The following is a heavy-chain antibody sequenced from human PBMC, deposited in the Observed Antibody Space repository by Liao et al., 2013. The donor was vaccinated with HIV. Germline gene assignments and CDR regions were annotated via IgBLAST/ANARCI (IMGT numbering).Heavy chain of an antibody. CDR2: INHSGST. D-gene: IGHD4-23*01. J-gene: IGHJ4*02. Sequence: QVQLQQWGAGLLKPSETLSLTCAVYGGSFSGYYWSWIRQPPGKGLEWIGEINHSGSTNYNPSLKSRVTISVDTSKNQFSLKLSSVTAADTAVYYCARGLTWRGGNSLGRHGGRRFDYWGQGTLVTVSS. CDR3: ARGLTWRGGNSLGRHGGRRFDY. CDR1: GGSFSGYY. V-gene: IGHV4-34*01.